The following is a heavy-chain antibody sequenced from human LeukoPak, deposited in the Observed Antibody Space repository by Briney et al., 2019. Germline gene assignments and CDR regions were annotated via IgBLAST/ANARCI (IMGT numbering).Heavy chain of an antibody. D-gene: IGHD1-14*01. CDR2: IYYRGIP. Sequence: SETLSLTCTVTGGSIRSVGYYWSWIRQHPGKCLESFGYIYYRGIPYCNPSLKSRVTISVDTSKNQFSLKLSSVTAADTAVYYCAREVSPAGNNPFDYWGQGTLVTVSS. V-gene: IGHV4-31*03. CDR3: AREVSPAGNNPFDY. J-gene: IGHJ4*02. CDR1: GGSIRSVGYY.